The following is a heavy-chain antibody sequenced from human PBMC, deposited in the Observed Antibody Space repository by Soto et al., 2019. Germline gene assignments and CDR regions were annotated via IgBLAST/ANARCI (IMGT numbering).Heavy chain of an antibody. Sequence: VGPMRHPKTVSEGYLRTYVVSWIRKTPGKGLEWVSTVGRSGTTFYPDSVRGRFTISRDNSNNALFLQMNSLRADDTALYYCAKGILLEPPGTRAFDIWGQGAMVTVFS. CDR1: EGYLRTYV. D-gene: IGHD1-1*01. CDR2: VGRSGTT. V-gene: IGHV3-23*01. J-gene: IGHJ3*02. CDR3: AKGILLEPPGTRAFDI.